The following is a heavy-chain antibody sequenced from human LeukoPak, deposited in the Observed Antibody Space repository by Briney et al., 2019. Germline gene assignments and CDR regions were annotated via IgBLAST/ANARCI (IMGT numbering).Heavy chain of an antibody. V-gene: IGHV4-39*07. J-gene: IGHJ5*02. Sequence: SETLSLTCTVSGGSISSSSYYWGWIRQPPGKGLEWIGSIYYSGSTYYNPSLKSRVTISVDKSKNQFSLKLSSVTAADTAVYYCARGGPHIVVVPAAHNWFDPWGQGTLVTVSS. CDR2: IYYSGST. D-gene: IGHD2-2*01. CDR3: ARGGPHIVVVPAAHNWFDP. CDR1: GGSISSSSYY.